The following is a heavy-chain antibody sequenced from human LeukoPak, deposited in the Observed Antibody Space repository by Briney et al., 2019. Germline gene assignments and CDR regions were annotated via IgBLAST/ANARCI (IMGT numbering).Heavy chain of an antibody. V-gene: IGHV3-11*01. CDR2: ISNTGSFI. J-gene: IGHJ4*02. CDR3: VRARGAGPGAHFDY. D-gene: IGHD3-10*01. CDR1: GLTFSDEY. Sequence: GGSLRLSCAASGLTFSDEYMSWIRQAPGKGLEWVTYISNTGSFISYADSVKGRFTISRDNAKNSLYLQMNSLRAEDAAAYYCVRARGAGPGAHFDYWGQGTLVTVSS.